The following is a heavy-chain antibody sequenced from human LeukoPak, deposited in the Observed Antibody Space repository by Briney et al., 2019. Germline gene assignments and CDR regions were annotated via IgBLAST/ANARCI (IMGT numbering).Heavy chain of an antibody. D-gene: IGHD6-19*01. V-gene: IGHV1-69*01. CDR2: IIPIFGTA. CDR3: ARGLEGSVAGTDY. CDR1: GGTFSSYA. Sequence: SVKVSCKASGGTFSSYAISWVRQAPGQGLEWMGGIIPIFGTANYAQEFQGRVTITADESTSTAYMELSSLKSEDTAVYYCARGLEGSVAGTDYWGQGTQVTVSS. J-gene: IGHJ4*02.